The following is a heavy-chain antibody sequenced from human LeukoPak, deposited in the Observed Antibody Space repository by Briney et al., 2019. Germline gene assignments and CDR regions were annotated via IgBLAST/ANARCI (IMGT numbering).Heavy chain of an antibody. V-gene: IGHV4-59*08. CDR3: ARGYSGSYTGGFDY. CDR2: IYYSGST. D-gene: IGHD1-26*01. J-gene: IGHJ4*02. Sequence: SETLSLTCTVSGGSISSYYWSWIPQPPGKGLEWIGYIYYSGSTNYNPSLKSRVTISVDTSKNQFSLKLSSVTAADTAVYYCARGYSGSYTGGFDYWGQGTLVTVSS. CDR1: GGSISSYY.